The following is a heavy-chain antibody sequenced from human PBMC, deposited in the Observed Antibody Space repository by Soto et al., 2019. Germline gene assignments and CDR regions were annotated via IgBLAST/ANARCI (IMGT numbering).Heavy chain of an antibody. Sequence: PGGSLRLSCAASGFTFSSYATSWVRQAPGKGLEWVSAISGSGGSTYYADSVKGRFTISRDNSKNTLYLQMNSLRAEDTAVYYCAKDIVVVVAATLGFYYWGQGTLVTVSS. CDR2: ISGSGGST. J-gene: IGHJ4*02. CDR3: AKDIVVVVAATLGFYY. CDR1: GFTFSSYA. D-gene: IGHD2-15*01. V-gene: IGHV3-23*01.